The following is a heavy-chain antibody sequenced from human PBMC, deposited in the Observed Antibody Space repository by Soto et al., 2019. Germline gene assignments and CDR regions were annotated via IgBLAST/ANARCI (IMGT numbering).Heavy chain of an antibody. J-gene: IGHJ4*02. CDR2: ISPKSGAT. CDR3: ARPPGYISDWYYFDL. CDR1: GYTFIDYY. D-gene: IGHD3-9*01. V-gene: IGHV1-2*02. Sequence: GASVKVSCKASGYTFIDYYMHWVRQAPGQGFEWLGRISPKSGATNYAQKFQGRVTMTWDTSLNTAYMELSSLISEDTAVYYCARPPGYISDWYYFDLWGRGTLVTVSS.